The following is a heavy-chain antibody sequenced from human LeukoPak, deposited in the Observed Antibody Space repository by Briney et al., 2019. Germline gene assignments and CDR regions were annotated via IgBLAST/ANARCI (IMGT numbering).Heavy chain of an antibody. V-gene: IGHV3-7*04. Sequence: GGSLRLSCAASGLTFSSYWMSWVRQAPGKGLEWVANIDQDGSVKYYVDSVKGRYTISRDNARNSLYLQMYSLRAEDTAVYYCARVVVPAAPGFADWGQGTLVTVSS. D-gene: IGHD2-2*01. CDR3: ARVVVPAAPGFAD. CDR1: GLTFSSYW. CDR2: IDQDGSVK. J-gene: IGHJ4*02.